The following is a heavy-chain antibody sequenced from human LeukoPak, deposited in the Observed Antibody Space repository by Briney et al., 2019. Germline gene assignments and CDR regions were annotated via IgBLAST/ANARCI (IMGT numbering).Heavy chain of an antibody. J-gene: IGHJ5*02. D-gene: IGHD1-26*01. CDR3: ARAEVGATTDWFDP. Sequence: SETLSLTCVDYGGSFSGYYWSWIRQPPGKGLEWIGEINHSGSTNYNPSLKSRVTISVDTSKNQFSLKVSSVTAADTAVYYCARAEVGATTDWFDPWGQGTLVTVSS. CDR1: GGSFSGYY. V-gene: IGHV4-34*01. CDR2: INHSGST.